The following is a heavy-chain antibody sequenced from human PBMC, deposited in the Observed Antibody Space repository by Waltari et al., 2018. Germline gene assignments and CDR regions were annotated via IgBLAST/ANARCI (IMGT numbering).Heavy chain of an antibody. D-gene: IGHD3-22*01. J-gene: IGHJ5*02. CDR3: ARSGYYDSSGYYWWFDP. Sequence: QLQLQESGPGLVKPSETLSLPCTVSGGSISSSNYYWGWVSQPLGKGLEWIGSIYYSVSTYYNPSLKSRVTISVDTSKNQFYLKLNSVTAADTAVHYCARSGYYDSSGYYWWFDPWGQGTLVTVSS. V-gene: IGHV4-39*01. CDR2: IYYSVST. CDR1: GGSISSSNYY.